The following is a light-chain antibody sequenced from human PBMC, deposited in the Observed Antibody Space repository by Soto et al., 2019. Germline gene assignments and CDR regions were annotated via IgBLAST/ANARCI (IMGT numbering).Light chain of an antibody. V-gene: IGKV1-5*03. Sequence: DTQMTQSPSTLSASVGDRVTITCRASQSISSWLAWYQQKPGKAPKLLIYKASNLESGVPSRFSGSASGTEFTLTISSLQPDDLATYYCQQYNGYSGTFGQGTKLGIK. CDR2: KAS. J-gene: IGKJ2*02. CDR1: QSISSW. CDR3: QQYNGYSGT.